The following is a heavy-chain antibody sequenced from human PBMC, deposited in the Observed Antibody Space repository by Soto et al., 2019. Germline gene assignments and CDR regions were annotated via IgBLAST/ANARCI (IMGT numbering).Heavy chain of an antibody. J-gene: IGHJ5*01. CDR3: ERGVVLRFS. Sequence: EVQLVESGGGLVQPGGSLRLSCAASGFTVSSNYMSWVRQAPGKGMEWASVIYSGGSTYYAASVKARFTISRDNSKNTLSLQMNSLRAEDTAVYYCERGVVLRFSWGHGTLVTVSS. CDR2: IYSGGST. CDR1: GFTVSSNY. V-gene: IGHV3-66*01. D-gene: IGHD3-3*01.